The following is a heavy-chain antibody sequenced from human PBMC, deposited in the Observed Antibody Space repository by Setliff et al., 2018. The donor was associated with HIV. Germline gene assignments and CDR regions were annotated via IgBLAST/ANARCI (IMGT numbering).Heavy chain of an antibody. Sequence: GGSLRLSCAASGFTFSTYWMSWVRQAPGKGLEWVANIKQDGSEKNYMDSVKGRFTISRDNAKNSLYLQMNSLRAEDTAVYYCARNVLRGVGMLLDWYFDLWGRGTLVTVSS. CDR2: IKQDGSEK. V-gene: IGHV3-7*02. CDR3: ARNVLRGVGMLLDWYFDL. D-gene: IGHD2-8*01. J-gene: IGHJ2*01. CDR1: GFTFSTYW.